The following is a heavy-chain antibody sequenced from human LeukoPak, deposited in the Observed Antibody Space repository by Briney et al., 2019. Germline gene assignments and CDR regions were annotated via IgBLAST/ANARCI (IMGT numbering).Heavy chain of an antibody. V-gene: IGHV3-33*01. CDR1: GFTFTSSG. CDR3: ARAVFAGDLLTGYWYFDL. J-gene: IGHJ2*01. CDR2: IWYDGSNK. Sequence: GRSLRLSCAASGFTFTSSGFHWVRQAPGKGLGWVALIWYDGSNKYYADSAKGRFTISRDNSKNTVYLQMNSLRAEDTAVYYCARAVFAGDLLTGYWYFDLWGRGTLVTVSS. D-gene: IGHD1-20*01.